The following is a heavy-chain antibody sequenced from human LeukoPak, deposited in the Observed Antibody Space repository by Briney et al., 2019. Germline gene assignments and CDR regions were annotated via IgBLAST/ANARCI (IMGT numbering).Heavy chain of an antibody. CDR2: IYSGGST. CDR1: GFTVSSNY. V-gene: IGHV3-66*01. D-gene: IGHD3-10*01. CDR3: AGYYGSGSYWYYFDY. Sequence: GGSLRLSCAASGFTVSSNYMSWVRQAPGKGLEWVSVIYSGGSTYYADSVKGRFTISRDNSKNTLYLQMNSLRAEDTAVYYCAGYYGSGSYWYYFDYWGQGTLVSVSS. J-gene: IGHJ4*02.